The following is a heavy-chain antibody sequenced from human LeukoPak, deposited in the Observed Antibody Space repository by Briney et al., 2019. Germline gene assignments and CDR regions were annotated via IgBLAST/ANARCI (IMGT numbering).Heavy chain of an antibody. CDR3: AKLDYYDTH. J-gene: IGHJ4*02. Sequence: AGGSLRLSCAASGVTSSSYAMSWVRQAPGKGLEWVSSITGSSASTYYADSVKGRFTISRDNSKNTLYLQMNSLRAEDTAVYFCAKLDYYDTHWGQGTLVTVSS. D-gene: IGHD3-22*01. CDR1: GVTSSSYA. CDR2: ITGSSAST. V-gene: IGHV3-23*01.